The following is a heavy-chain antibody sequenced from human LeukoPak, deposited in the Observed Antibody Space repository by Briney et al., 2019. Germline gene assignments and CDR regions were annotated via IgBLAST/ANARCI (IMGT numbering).Heavy chain of an antibody. V-gene: IGHV3-7*01. Sequence: GGSLRLSCVASGFTFSDYWMSWVRQAPGKGLEWVANIKQDGSDKQYVDSIKGRFTISRDNAKNTLYLQMDSLRVEDTAIYYCARFSRVQSSFWGQGTLVTVSS. CDR3: ARFSRVQSSF. D-gene: IGHD4/OR15-4a*01. CDR2: IKQDGSDK. J-gene: IGHJ4*02. CDR1: GFTFSDYW.